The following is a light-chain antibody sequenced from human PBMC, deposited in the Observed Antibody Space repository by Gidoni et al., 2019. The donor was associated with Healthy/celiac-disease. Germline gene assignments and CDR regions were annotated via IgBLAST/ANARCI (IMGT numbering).Light chain of an antibody. Sequence: DIQMTQSPSSLSASVGDRVTITCRASQGISNYLAWYQQKPGKVPKLLIYAASTLQSGVPSRFSGSGSGTDFTLTISGLQPEDVATYYCQKYNSAWWTFGQGTKVEIK. V-gene: IGKV1-27*01. CDR1: QGISNY. CDR3: QKYNSAWWT. J-gene: IGKJ1*01. CDR2: AAS.